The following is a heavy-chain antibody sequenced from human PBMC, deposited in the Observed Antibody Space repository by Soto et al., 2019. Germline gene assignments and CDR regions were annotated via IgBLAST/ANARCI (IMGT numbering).Heavy chain of an antibody. CDR1: GFTFSSNG. J-gene: IGHJ6*02. CDR3: TRSTQYYYGMDV. V-gene: IGHV3-33*01. CDR2: IWYDGTNK. Sequence: GGSLRLSCAASGFTFSSNGMHWVRQAPGKGLEWVAVIWYDGTNKYYADSVKGRLTISRDNSKNTLYLQMNSLRAEDTALYYCTRSTQYYYGMDVWGQGTTVTVSS.